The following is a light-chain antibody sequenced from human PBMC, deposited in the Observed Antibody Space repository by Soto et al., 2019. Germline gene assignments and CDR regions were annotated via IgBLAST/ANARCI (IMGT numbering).Light chain of an antibody. V-gene: IGKV3-20*01. J-gene: IGKJ3*01. CDR3: QQYGSSRFT. CDR1: QSVSSSY. CDR2: GAS. Sequence: EIVLTQSPGTLSLSPGERATLSCRASQSVSSSYLAWYQQKPGQAPRLLIYGASSRATGIPDRFSGSGPGTDFTLTISGLEPEDFAVYYCQQYGSSRFTFGPGT.